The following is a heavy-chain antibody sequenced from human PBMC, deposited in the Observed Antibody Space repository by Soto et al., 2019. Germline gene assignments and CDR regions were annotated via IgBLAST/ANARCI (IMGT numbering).Heavy chain of an antibody. CDR1: GGSISSYYW. Sequence: TLSLTCTVSGGSISSYYWNWIRQPPGKALEWLTFIYWDDDKRNSPFLKSTGRGAGGGCKNQVVLTMTIMDPLGTATYYCARLVVAGIRYYFDSWGRGTLVIVSS. V-gene: IGHV2-5*08. CDR3: ARLVVAGIRYYFDS. J-gene: IGHJ4*02. D-gene: IGHD6-19*01. CDR2: IYWDDDK.